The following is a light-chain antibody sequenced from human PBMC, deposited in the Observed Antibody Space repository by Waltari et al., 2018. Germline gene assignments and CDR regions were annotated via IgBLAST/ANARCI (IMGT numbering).Light chain of an antibody. V-gene: IGKV3-15*01. Sequence: EIVFTQSPATLSLSPGERATLPCRASQSVSSSLAWYQQKPGQAPRLLIYGASSRATGIPDRFSGSGSGTDFTLTISSLEPEDFAVYYCQQYSNWPFTFGPGTKLDIK. CDR2: GAS. CDR1: QSVSSS. CDR3: QQYSNWPFT. J-gene: IGKJ3*01.